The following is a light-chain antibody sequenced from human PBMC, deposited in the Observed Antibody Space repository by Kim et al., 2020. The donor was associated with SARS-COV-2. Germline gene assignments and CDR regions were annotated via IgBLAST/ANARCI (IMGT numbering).Light chain of an antibody. J-gene: IGLJ1*01. Sequence: QSITNSSTGTSSDVGGYNYVSWYQQHPGKAPKLMIYDVSNRPSGVSNRFSGSKSGNTASLTISGLQAEDEADYYCSSYTSSSTLYVFGTGTKVTVL. CDR1: SSDVGGYNY. V-gene: IGLV2-14*03. CDR2: DVS. CDR3: SSYTSSSTLYV.